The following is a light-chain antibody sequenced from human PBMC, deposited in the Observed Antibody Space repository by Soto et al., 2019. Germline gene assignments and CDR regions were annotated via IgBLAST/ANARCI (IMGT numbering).Light chain of an antibody. V-gene: IGKV1-5*03. Sequence: DIQMTQSPSTLSASVGDRVTITCRASQSIDTWLAWYQQKPGKAPKLLIYRASSLESGVPSRFSGSGSGTEFTLTISRLQPDDFSTYYCQRYYTYPGTFGPGTKVDIK. CDR3: QRYYTYPGT. CDR1: QSIDTW. CDR2: RAS. J-gene: IGKJ3*01.